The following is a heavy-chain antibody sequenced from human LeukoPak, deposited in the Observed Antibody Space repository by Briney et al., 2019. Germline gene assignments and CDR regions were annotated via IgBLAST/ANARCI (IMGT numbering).Heavy chain of an antibody. CDR2: IIPIFGTA. D-gene: IGHD6-6*01. CDR3: ARVFEYSSSRWFDP. J-gene: IGHJ5*02. Sequence: VASVTVSCKASGGTFSSYAISWVRQAPGQGLEWMGGIIPIFGTANYAQKFQGRVTITTDESTSTAYMELSSLRSEDTAVYYCARVFEYSSSRWFDPWGQGTLVTVSS. V-gene: IGHV1-69*05. CDR1: GGTFSSYA.